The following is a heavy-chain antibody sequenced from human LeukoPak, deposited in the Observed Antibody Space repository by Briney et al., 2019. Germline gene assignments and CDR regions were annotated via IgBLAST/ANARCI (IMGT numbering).Heavy chain of an antibody. CDR3: ARRGRYSSPFGY. CDR1: GGSISSYY. V-gene: IGHV4-59*04. CDR2: IYYSGST. Sequence: PSETLSLTCTVSGGSISSYYWSWIRQPPGKGLEWIGSIYYSGSTYYNPSLKSRVTISVDTSKNQFSLKLSSVTAADTAVYYCARRGRYSSPFGYWGQGTLVTVSS. J-gene: IGHJ4*02. D-gene: IGHD6-13*01.